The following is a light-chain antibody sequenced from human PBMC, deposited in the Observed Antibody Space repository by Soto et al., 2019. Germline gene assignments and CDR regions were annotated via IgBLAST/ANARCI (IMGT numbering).Light chain of an antibody. V-gene: IGLV2-14*01. CDR3: SSYTSSSILV. J-gene: IGLJ2*01. Sequence: QSVLTQPASVSGSPGQSITISCTGTSSDVGGYNYVSWYQQHPGKAPKLMIYDVSNRPSGVSNPFSGSKSGNTASLTISGPQAEDEADYYCSSYTSSSILVFGGGTKLTVL. CDR2: DVS. CDR1: SSDVGGYNY.